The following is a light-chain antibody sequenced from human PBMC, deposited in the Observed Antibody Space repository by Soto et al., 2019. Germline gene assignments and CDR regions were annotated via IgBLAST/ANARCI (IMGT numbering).Light chain of an antibody. CDR2: GAS. V-gene: IGKV3-20*01. J-gene: IGKJ1*01. CDR3: QQYGSSPT. Sequence: EIILTQSPGTLSLSPGERATLSCRASQSVPHNYLAWYQQKSGQAPRRLIFGASFRATGIPDRFSGSGSGTDSSLTISRPEPEDFAVYHCQQYGSSPTFGQGTMVDIK. CDR1: QSVPHNY.